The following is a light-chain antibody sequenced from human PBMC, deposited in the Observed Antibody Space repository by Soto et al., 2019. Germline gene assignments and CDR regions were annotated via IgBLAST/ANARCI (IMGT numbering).Light chain of an antibody. J-gene: IGLJ2*01. CDR3: QSYDSSLSAVV. Sequence: QSVLTQPPSVSGAPGQRVTISCTGSSSNIGAGYDVHWYQQLPGTAPKLLIYGNNNRPSGVPDRFSGSKSGTPASLAVTGLQAEDEADYYCQSYDSSLSAVVFGGGTKLTVL. CDR2: GNN. CDR1: SSNIGAGYD. V-gene: IGLV1-40*01.